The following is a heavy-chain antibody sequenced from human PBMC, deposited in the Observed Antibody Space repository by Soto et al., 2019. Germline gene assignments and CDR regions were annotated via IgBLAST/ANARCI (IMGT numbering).Heavy chain of an antibody. CDR1: GYTFTSYD. J-gene: IGHJ6*02. Sequence: ASVKVSCKASGYTFTSYDINWVRQATGQGLEWMGWMNPNSGNTGYAQKFQGRVTMTMSSSISTAYMKLSRLRSEDTAVYDSARPTRQGYSYGYYYYGMDVWGQGTTVTVSS. CDR3: ARPTRQGYSYGYYYYGMDV. D-gene: IGHD5-18*01. V-gene: IGHV1-8*01. CDR2: MNPNSGNT.